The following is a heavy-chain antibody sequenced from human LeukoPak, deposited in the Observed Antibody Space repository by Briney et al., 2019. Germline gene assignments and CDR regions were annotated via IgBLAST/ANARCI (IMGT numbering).Heavy chain of an antibody. D-gene: IGHD3-10*01. Sequence: GGSLRLSCAASGFTFSNYAMHWVRQAPGKGLEWVAIISYDGSNKYYADSVKGRFTISRDNSKNTLYLQMNSLRADDTAVYYCARGRSGSHHFDSWGQGALVTVPS. CDR1: GFTFSNYA. V-gene: IGHV3-30*04. J-gene: IGHJ4*02. CDR2: ISYDGSNK. CDR3: ARGRSGSHHFDS.